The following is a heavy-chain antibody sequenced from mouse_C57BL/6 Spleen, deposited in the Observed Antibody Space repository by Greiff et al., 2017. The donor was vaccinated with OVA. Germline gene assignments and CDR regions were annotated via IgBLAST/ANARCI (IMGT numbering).Heavy chain of an antibody. CDR1: GYTFTSYG. Sequence: VMLVESGAELARPGASVKLSCKASGYTFTSYGISWVKQRTGQGLEWIGEIYPRSGNTYYNEKFKGKATLTADKSSSTAYMELRSLTSEDSAVYFCAREEVTGTEKAWFAYWGQGTLVTVSA. CDR2: IYPRSGNT. V-gene: IGHV1-81*01. D-gene: IGHD4-1*01. CDR3: AREEVTGTEKAWFAY. J-gene: IGHJ3*01.